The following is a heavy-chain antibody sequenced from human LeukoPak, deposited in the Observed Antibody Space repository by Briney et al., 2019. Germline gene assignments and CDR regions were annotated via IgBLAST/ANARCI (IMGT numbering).Heavy chain of an antibody. Sequence: ASVKVSCKASGYTFTGYYMHWVRQAPGQGLVWMGWINPNSGGTNYAQKFQGRVTMTRDTSISTAYMELSRLRSDDTAVYYCARSAALEMATMPNYYYYYMDVWGKGTTVTVSS. CDR3: ARSAALEMATMPNYYYYYMDV. CDR1: GYTFTGYY. D-gene: IGHD5-24*01. J-gene: IGHJ6*03. CDR2: INPNSGGT. V-gene: IGHV1-2*02.